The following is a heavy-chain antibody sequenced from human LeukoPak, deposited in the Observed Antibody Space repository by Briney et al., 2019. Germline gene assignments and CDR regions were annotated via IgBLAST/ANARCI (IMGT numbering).Heavy chain of an antibody. D-gene: IGHD3-10*01. Sequence: PSETLSLTCAVYGGSFSGYYWSWIRQPPGKGLEWIGEINHSGSTNYNPSLKSRVTISVDTSKNQFSLKLSSVTAADTAVYYCARGPYYFGSGTDYNRFNVVYWGQGILVTVSS. J-gene: IGHJ4*02. V-gene: IGHV4-34*01. CDR1: GGSFSGYY. CDR2: INHSGST. CDR3: ARGPYYFGSGTDYNRFNVVY.